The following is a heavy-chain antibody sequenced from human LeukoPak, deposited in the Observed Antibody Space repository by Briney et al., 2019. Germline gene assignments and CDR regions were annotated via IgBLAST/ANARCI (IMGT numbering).Heavy chain of an antibody. Sequence: ASVKVSCKASGYTFTSYAMHWVRQAPGKGLGWLGGFNAGNGNTKYSQKFQGRVTITRDTSASTAYMELSSLRSEDTAVYYCARDRIRGRNPHYYFDYWGQGTLVTVSS. J-gene: IGHJ4*02. CDR1: GYTFTSYA. CDR2: FNAGNGNT. CDR3: ARDRIRGRNPHYYFDY. V-gene: IGHV1-3*01.